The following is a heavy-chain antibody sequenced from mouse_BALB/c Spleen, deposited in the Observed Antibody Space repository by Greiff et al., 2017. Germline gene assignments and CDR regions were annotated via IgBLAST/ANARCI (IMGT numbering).Heavy chain of an antibody. CDR2: ISSGGSYT. CDR1: GFTFSSYG. D-gene: IGHD1-1*01. V-gene: IGHV5-6*03. J-gene: IGHJ2*01. Sequence: EVKVEESGGGLVKPGGSLKLSCAASGFTFSSYGMSWVRPTPDKRLEWVATISSGGSYTYYPDSVKGRFTISRDNAKNTLYLQMSSLKSEDTAMYYCARKIITTVVAFDYWGQGTTLTVSS. CDR3: ARKIITTVVAFDY.